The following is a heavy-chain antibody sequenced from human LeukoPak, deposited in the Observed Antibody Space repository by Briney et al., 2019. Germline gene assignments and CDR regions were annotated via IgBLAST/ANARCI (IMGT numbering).Heavy chain of an antibody. Sequence: GGSLRLSCAASGFTFSDYYMSWIRQAPGKGLGWVSYISPSTNSMYYADSVKGRFTISRDNAKNSLFLQMNGLTAEDTAVYYCAREGGRYGDYDYWGRGTLVTVSS. CDR1: GFTFSDYY. CDR2: ISPSTNSM. D-gene: IGHD4-17*01. J-gene: IGHJ4*02. V-gene: IGHV3-11*04. CDR3: AREGGRYGDYDY.